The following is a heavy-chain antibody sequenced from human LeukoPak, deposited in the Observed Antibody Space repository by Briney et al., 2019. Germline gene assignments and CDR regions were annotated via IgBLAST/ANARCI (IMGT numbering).Heavy chain of an antibody. CDR1: GGSISGFY. CDR3: ARGDPYYYYMDV. V-gene: IGHV4-59*01. J-gene: IGHJ6*03. Sequence: SGTLSLTCSVSGGSISGFYWSWIRQPPGKGLEWIGYIYYSGSTNYNPSLKSRVTISVDTSKNQFSLKLSSVTAADTAVYYCARGDPYYYYMDVWGKGTTVTVSS. CDR2: IYYSGST.